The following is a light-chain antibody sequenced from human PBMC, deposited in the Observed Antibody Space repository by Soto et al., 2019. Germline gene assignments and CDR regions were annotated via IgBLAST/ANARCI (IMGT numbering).Light chain of an antibody. CDR2: LGS. Sequence: DPVMTQSPLSLPVTPGEPASISCRSSQSLLHSNGYNYLDWYLQKPGQSPQLLIYLGSNRASGVPDRFSGSGSGTDFTLKISRVEAEDVGVSYCMQSLQLPRTFGPGTKVDIK. CDR3: MQSLQLPRT. V-gene: IGKV2-28*01. CDR1: QSLLHSNGYNY. J-gene: IGKJ3*01.